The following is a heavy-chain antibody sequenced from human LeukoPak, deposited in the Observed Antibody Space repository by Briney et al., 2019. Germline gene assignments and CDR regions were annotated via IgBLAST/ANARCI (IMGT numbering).Heavy chain of an antibody. CDR1: GGSISSYY. J-gene: IGHJ3*02. V-gene: IGHV4-59*01. Sequence: PSETLSLTCTVSGGSISSYYWIWIRQPPGKGLEWIGYIYYSENTNYNPSLKSRVSIVDTSKNQFSLKLTSVTAADTAVYYCARGSAASTYYGILTGYTKSSGVFDIWGQGTMVTVSS. D-gene: IGHD3-9*01. CDR2: IYYSENT. CDR3: ARGSAASTYYGILTGYTKSSGVFDI.